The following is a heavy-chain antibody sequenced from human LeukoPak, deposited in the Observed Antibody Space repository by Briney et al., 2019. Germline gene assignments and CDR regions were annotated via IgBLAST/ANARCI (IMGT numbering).Heavy chain of an antibody. CDR1: GGSISSGDYY. CDR3: ARYTYYYDSSGYPDY. D-gene: IGHD3-22*01. Sequence: PSETLSLTCTVSGGSISSGDYYWSWIRQPPGKGLEWIGYIYYSGSTYYNPSLKSRVTISVDTSKNQFSLKLSSVTAADTAVYYCARYTYYYDSSGYPDYWGQGTLVTVSS. CDR2: IYYSGST. J-gene: IGHJ4*02. V-gene: IGHV4-30-4*01.